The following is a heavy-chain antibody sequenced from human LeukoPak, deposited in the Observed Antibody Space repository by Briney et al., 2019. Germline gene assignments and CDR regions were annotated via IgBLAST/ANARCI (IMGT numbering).Heavy chain of an antibody. CDR3: ARAYYDILTGSIGPVDY. V-gene: IGHV3-66*01. D-gene: IGHD3-9*01. CDR1: GFTVSSNY. Sequence: PGGSLRLSCAASGFTVSSNYMSWVRQAPGKGLEWVSVIYSGGSTYYADSVKGRFTISRDNSKNTLYLQMNSLRAEDTAVYYCARAYYDILTGSIGPVDYWGQGTLVTVSS. CDR2: IYSGGST. J-gene: IGHJ4*02.